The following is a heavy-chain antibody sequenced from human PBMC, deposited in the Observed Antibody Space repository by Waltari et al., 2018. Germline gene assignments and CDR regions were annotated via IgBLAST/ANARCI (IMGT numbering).Heavy chain of an antibody. CDR2: FDPEEGET. V-gene: IGHV1-24*01. CDR3: ATGPKGDSSGYYYAKYFQH. D-gene: IGHD3-22*01. Sequence: QVQLVQSGAEVKKPGASVKVSCTVSGYTLTELSIHWVRQAPGTGREWMGGFDPEEGETIYAQKFQGRVTMTEDTSTDTAYMELSSLRSEDTAVYYCATGPKGDSSGYYYAKYFQHWGQGTLVTVSS. J-gene: IGHJ1*01. CDR1: GYTLTELS.